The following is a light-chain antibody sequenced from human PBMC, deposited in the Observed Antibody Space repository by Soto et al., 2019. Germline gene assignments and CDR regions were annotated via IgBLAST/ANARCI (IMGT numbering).Light chain of an antibody. Sequence: EIVLTQSPATLSSSPGERATLSCRASQSVSSSLAWYQQKPGQAPRLLIYGASNRAGGIPARFSGSGSGTDFTLTISSLEPEDFAVYYCQQRSNWPVIFGQGTRLEIK. CDR3: QQRSNWPVI. CDR1: QSVSSS. V-gene: IGKV3-11*01. CDR2: GAS. J-gene: IGKJ5*01.